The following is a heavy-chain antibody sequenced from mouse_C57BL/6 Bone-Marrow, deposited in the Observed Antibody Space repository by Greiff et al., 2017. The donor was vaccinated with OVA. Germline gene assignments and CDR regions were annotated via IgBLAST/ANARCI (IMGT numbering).Heavy chain of an antibody. Sequence: QVQLQQSGAELVKPGASVKISCKASGYTFTSYDINWVKQRPGQGLEWIGWIYPRDGSTKYNEKFKGKATLTVDTSSSTAYMELHSLTSEDSAVYFCARVTTVVGPGAMDYWGQGTSVTVSS. V-gene: IGHV1-85*01. CDR2: IYPRDGST. CDR3: ARVTTVVGPGAMDY. D-gene: IGHD1-1*01. J-gene: IGHJ4*01. CDR1: GYTFTSYD.